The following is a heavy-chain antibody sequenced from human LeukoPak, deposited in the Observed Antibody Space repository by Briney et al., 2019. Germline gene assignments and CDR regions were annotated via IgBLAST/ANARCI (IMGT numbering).Heavy chain of an antibody. D-gene: IGHD1-7*01. CDR1: GGSITSYY. CDR2: IYYSGST. CDR3: ARDNWNYGSSMDV. V-gene: IGHV4-59*01. J-gene: IGHJ6*02. Sequence: SETLSLTCKVSGGSITSYYWSWIRQPPGKGLEWIGHIYYSGSTNYNPSLKSRVTISVDTSKNQFSLKLSSVTAADTAVYYCARDNWNYGSSMDVWGQGTTVTVSS.